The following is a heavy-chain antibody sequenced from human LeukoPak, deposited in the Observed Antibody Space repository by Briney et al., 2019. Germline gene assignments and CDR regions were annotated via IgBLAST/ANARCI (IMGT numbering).Heavy chain of an antibody. CDR3: ARAGDRITIFVSMRNSYFDY. V-gene: IGHV1-2*02. D-gene: IGHD3-3*01. CDR2: INPNSGGT. Sequence: ASVKVSCKASGYTFTGYYMHWVRQAPGQGLEWMGWINPNSGGTNYAQKFQGRVTMTRDTSTSTAYMELSRLRSDDTAVYYCARAGDRITIFVSMRNSYFDYWGQGTLVTVSS. J-gene: IGHJ4*02. CDR1: GYTFTGYY.